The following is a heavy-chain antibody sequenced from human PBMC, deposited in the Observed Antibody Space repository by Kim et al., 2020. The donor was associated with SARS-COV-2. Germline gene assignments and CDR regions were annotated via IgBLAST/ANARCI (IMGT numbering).Heavy chain of an antibody. D-gene: IGHD6-13*01. CDR2: ISSSSSYI. V-gene: IGHV3-21*01. CDR1: GFTFSSYS. CDR3: AREGYSSSWPAFNNYYGMDV. Sequence: GGSLRLSCAASGFTFSSYSMNWVRQAPGKGLEWVSSISSSSSYIYYADSVKGRFTISRDNAKNSLYLQMNSLRAEDTAVYYCAREGYSSSWPAFNNYYGMDVWGQGTTVTVSS. J-gene: IGHJ6*02.